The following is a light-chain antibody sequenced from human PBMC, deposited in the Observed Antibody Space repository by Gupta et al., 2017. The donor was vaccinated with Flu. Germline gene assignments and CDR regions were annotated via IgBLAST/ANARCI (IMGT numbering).Light chain of an antibody. CDR2: RNN. Sequence: NSYQDGNRRVVWLQHYQGHPPQLLSNRNNDRPSGISAGFSASRSGNTASLTITGLQPEDDADYFCSAWDSSLSIWVFGGGTKLTVL. CDR3: SAWDSSLSIWV. V-gene: IGLV10-54*04. J-gene: IGLJ3*02. CDR1: SYQDGNRR.